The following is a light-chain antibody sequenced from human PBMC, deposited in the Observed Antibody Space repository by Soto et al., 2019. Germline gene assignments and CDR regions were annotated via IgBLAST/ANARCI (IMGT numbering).Light chain of an antibody. V-gene: IGLV2-14*01. CDR2: AVT. CDR1: SSDVGGYNY. Sequence: QSALTQPASVSGSPGQSITISCTGTSSDVGGYNYVSWYQQHPGKAPKLMIYAVTDRPSGVSCRFSCSKSGNTASLTISGHQAEDEADYHCSSYTSSNTLFGTGTKVTVL. J-gene: IGLJ1*01. CDR3: SSYTSSNTL.